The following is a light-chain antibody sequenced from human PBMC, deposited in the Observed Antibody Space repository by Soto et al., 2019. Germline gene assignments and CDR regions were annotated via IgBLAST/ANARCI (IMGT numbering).Light chain of an antibody. CDR1: QTVTSY. V-gene: IGKV1-33*01. Sequence: DVQMTQSPSSLSASVGDSLTLTCRASQTVTSYLNWYQQKPGKAPKLLIYDASNLETGVPSRFSGSGSGTDFTFTISSLQPEDIATYYCQQYDNLPRAFGGGTKVEIK. J-gene: IGKJ4*01. CDR3: QQYDNLPRA. CDR2: DAS.